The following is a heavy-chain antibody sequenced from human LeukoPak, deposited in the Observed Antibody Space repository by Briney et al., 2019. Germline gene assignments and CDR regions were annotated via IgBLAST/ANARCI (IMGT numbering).Heavy chain of an antibody. V-gene: IGHV6-1*01. D-gene: IGHD3-16*01. CDR2: TCYRSKWYN. CDR1: GDSVSSNSAT. CDR3: ARGYGGLDV. Sequence: SQTLSLTCAISGDSVSSNSATWTWIRQSPSRGLEWLGRTCYRSKWYNEYAESVKSRITINPDTSKNQFSLQVNSVTPDDTAVYYCARGYGGLDVWGQGITVTVSS. J-gene: IGHJ6*02.